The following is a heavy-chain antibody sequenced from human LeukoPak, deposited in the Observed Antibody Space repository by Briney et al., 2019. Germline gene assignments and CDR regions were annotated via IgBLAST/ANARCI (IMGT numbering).Heavy chain of an antibody. CDR3: AKGDSGSYAVDY. CDR1: GITFSAYA. J-gene: IGHJ4*02. V-gene: IGHV3-23*01. Sequence: PGGSLRLSCAASGITFSAYAMNWVRQAPGKGPDLVSAISGSGGSTYYADSVKGRFTISRDNSKNTVYLQMNSLRAEDTAVYYCAKGDSGSYAVDYWGQGTLVTVSS. D-gene: IGHD1-26*01. CDR2: ISGSGGST.